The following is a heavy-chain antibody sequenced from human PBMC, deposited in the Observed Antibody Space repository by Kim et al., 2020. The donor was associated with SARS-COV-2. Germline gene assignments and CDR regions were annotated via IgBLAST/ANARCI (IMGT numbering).Heavy chain of an antibody. Sequence: SETLSLTCTVSGGSISSYYWSWIRQPPGKGLEWIGYIYYSGSTNYNPSLKSRVTISVDTSKNQFSLKLSSVTAADTAVYYCARSIEGGGYFDYWGQGTLVTVSS. CDR2: IYYSGST. CDR1: GGSISSYY. D-gene: IGHD3-22*01. CDR3: ARSIEGGGYFDY. J-gene: IGHJ4*02. V-gene: IGHV4-59*13.